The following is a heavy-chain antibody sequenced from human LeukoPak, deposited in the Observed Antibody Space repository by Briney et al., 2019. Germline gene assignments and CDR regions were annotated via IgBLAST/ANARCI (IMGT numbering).Heavy chain of an antibody. V-gene: IGHV4-34*01. J-gene: IGHJ4*02. CDR1: GGSFSGYY. Sequence: SETLSLTCAVYGGSFSGYYWSWIRQPPGKGLEWIGEINHSGSTNYNPSLKSRVTISVDTSKNQFSLKLSSVTAADTAVYYCARLARSGIDYWGQGTLVTVSS. D-gene: IGHD1-26*01. CDR3: ARLARSGIDY. CDR2: INHSGST.